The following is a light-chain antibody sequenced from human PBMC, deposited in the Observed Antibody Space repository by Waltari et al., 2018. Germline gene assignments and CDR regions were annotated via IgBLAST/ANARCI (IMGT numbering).Light chain of an antibody. J-gene: IGKJ1*01. Sequence: DIVMTQFPDSLAVSLGERATINCKSSQSVLYRTNNKEYLAWYQHKPGQPAKLLSYWASTRESGVPDRCSGSGSGTDFTLTISSLQAEDVAVYYCQQYCTTPTFGQGTKVEIK. CDR2: WAS. CDR1: QSVLYRTNNKEY. V-gene: IGKV4-1*01. CDR3: QQYCTTPT.